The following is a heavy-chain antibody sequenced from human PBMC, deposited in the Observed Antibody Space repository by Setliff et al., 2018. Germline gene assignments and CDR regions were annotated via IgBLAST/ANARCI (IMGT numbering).Heavy chain of an antibody. V-gene: IGHV4-39*01. J-gene: IGHJ3*02. CDR3: ARRPTGPGAPFDI. Sequence: KPSETLSLTCAVSGGSISSSSYYWGWIRQSPGEGLEWIANIHYNGNLYYNPSLKNRATISMDTSKIQSSLKLISVTAADTALYFCARRPTGPGAPFDIWGHGTMVTVS. CDR2: IHYNGNL. CDR1: GGSISSSSYY. D-gene: IGHD3-10*01.